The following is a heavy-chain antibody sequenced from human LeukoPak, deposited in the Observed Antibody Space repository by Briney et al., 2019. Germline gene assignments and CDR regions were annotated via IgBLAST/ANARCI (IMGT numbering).Heavy chain of an antibody. D-gene: IGHD5-24*01. CDR2: INAYNGNT. CDR3: AREHRWLQSLYYFDY. J-gene: IGHJ4*02. Sequence: ASVKVSCKASGYTFTSYGISWVRQAPGQGLEWMGWINAYNGNTNYAQKLQGRVTMTTDTSTSTAYMELKSLRSDDTAVYYCAREHRWLQSLYYFDYWGQGTLVTVS. V-gene: IGHV1-18*01. CDR1: GYTFTSYG.